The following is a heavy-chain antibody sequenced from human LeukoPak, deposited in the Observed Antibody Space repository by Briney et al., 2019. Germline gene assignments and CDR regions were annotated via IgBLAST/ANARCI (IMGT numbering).Heavy chain of an antibody. CDR1: GFAFSNYA. D-gene: IGHD2-2*01. CDR3: ASRPAPSLGPLDY. J-gene: IGHJ4*02. V-gene: IGHV3-23*01. CDR2: FSGSGGST. Sequence: GGSLRLSCAASGFAFSNYAMAWVRQIPGKGLEWVSIFSGSGGSTYYADAVKGRFTVSRDNSKSTLYLHMNNLRVDDTAIYYCASRPAPSLGPLDYWGQGTLVTVSS.